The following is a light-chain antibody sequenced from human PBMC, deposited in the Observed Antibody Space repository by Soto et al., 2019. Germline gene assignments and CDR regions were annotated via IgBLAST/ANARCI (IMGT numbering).Light chain of an antibody. Sequence: EIVLTQSPGTLSLSPGDRATLSCRASQSVGGNVAWYQQIPGQPPKLLIFGASSRATGIADKFSGSGSGTDFTLTISRLEPEDFALYYCQHYGAAPITFGQGTRLEL. CDR3: QHYGAAPIT. CDR1: QSVGGN. V-gene: IGKV3-20*01. J-gene: IGKJ5*01. CDR2: GAS.